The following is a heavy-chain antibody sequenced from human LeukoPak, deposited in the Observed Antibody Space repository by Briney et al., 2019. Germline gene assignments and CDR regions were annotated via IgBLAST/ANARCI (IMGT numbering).Heavy chain of an antibody. CDR3: ATASGRSGPNWFDP. J-gene: IGHJ5*02. Sequence: SETLSLTCTVSGGSISSGGYYWSWIRQHPGKGLEWIGYIYYSGSTYYNPSLKSRVTISVDTSKNQFSLRLSSVTAADTAVYYCATASGRSGPNWFDPWGQGTLVTVSS. CDR1: GGSISSGGYY. V-gene: IGHV4-31*03. CDR2: IYYSGST. D-gene: IGHD3-3*01.